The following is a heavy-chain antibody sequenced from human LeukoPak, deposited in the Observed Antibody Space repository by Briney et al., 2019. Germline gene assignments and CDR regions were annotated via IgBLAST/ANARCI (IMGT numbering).Heavy chain of an antibody. D-gene: IGHD3-22*01. CDR2: ITSSSSYI. V-gene: IGHV3-21*04. J-gene: IGHJ4*02. Sequence: GGSLRLSCGASGFIFSIYSMTWVRQAPGKGLEWVSSITSSSSYIYYADSVKGRFTISRDNAENSLYLQMNSLRAEDTALYYCAKDLVGSGYLYYFDYWGQGTLVTVSS. CDR1: GFIFSIYS. CDR3: AKDLVGSGYLYYFDY.